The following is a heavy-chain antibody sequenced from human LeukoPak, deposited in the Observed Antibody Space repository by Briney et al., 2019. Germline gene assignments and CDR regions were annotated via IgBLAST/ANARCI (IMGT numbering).Heavy chain of an antibody. CDR3: ARGAAILNWFDP. D-gene: IGHD2-2*02. CDR1: GGSFSGYY. Sequence: PSETLSFTCAVYGGSFSGYYWSWIRQPPGKGLEWIGEINHSGSTNYNPSLKSRVTISVDTSKNQFSLKLSSVTAADTAVYYCARGAAILNWFDPWGQGTLVTVSS. CDR2: INHSGST. J-gene: IGHJ5*02. V-gene: IGHV4-34*01.